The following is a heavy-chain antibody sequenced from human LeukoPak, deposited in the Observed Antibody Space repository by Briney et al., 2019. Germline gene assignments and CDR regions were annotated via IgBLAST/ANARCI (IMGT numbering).Heavy chain of an antibody. J-gene: IGHJ4*02. CDR3: AVAFY. D-gene: IGHD5-12*01. CDR2: INHSGST. CDR1: GVSISSGGYY. V-gene: IGHV4-31*03. Sequence: SETLSLTCTVSGVSISSGGYYWSWIRQHPGKGLEWIGEINHSGSTNYNPSLKSRVTISVDTSKNQFSLKLSSVTAADTAVYYCAVAFYWGQGTLVTVSS.